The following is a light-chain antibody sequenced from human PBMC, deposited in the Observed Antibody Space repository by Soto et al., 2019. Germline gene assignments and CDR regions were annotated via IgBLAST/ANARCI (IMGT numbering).Light chain of an antibody. V-gene: IGKV1-33*01. Sequence: DIQMTQSPSSLSASVGDRVTITCRASQGIITYLNWYQQKPGKAPKLLISDASKLEIGVPSRFSGGGSGTDFTFTISSLQPEDIATYYCQQFDNLLFTFGPGTKVDIK. CDR3: QQFDNLLFT. CDR1: QGIITY. J-gene: IGKJ3*01. CDR2: DAS.